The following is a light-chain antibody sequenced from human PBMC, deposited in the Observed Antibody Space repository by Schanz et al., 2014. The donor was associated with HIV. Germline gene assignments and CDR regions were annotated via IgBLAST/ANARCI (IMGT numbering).Light chain of an antibody. Sequence: DIQMTQSPSSVSASVGDRVTITCRASQGISSWLAWYQQKPGQAPKLLIYAASSLQSGVPSRFSGSGSGTEFTLTISSLQPDDFATYYCQHYSSYSHTFGQGTRLDIK. CDR3: QHYSSYSHT. J-gene: IGKJ2*01. V-gene: IGKV1D-16*01. CDR1: QGISSW. CDR2: AAS.